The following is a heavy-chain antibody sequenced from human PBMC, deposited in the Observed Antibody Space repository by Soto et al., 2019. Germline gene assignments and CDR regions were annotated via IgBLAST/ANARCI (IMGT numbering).Heavy chain of an antibody. CDR2: ISPYNGDT. J-gene: IGHJ5*02. V-gene: IGHV1-18*01. Sequence: QVQLVQSGGEVKRPGASVKVSCKASGYTFTKYGITWVRQAPGQGLEWMGWISPYNGDTNYVEKFQGRVTMTTDTPTRTAYMELRSLTSDDTAVYYCARGGGLGDCTTACSDWFDPWGQGTLVTVSS. CDR1: GYTFTKYG. CDR3: ARGGGLGDCTTACSDWFDP. D-gene: IGHD2-8*01.